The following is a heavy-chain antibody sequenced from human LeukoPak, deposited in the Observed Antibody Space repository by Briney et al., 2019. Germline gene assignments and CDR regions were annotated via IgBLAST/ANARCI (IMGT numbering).Heavy chain of an antibody. CDR1: GVSFSGFY. Sequence: KPSDTLSLTCAVYGVSFSGFYWSWIRQPPGKGLEWIGEINHSGSTNYNPSLKSRVTISVDTSKNQFSLKLSSVTAADTAVYYCARGYGDYELDKYYFDYWGQGTLVTVSS. CDR2: INHSGST. D-gene: IGHD4-17*01. CDR3: ARGYGDYELDKYYFDY. V-gene: IGHV4-34*09. J-gene: IGHJ4*02.